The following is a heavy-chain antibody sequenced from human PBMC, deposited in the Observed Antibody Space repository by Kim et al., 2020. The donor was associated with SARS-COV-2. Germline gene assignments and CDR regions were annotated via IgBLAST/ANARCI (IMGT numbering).Heavy chain of an antibody. V-gene: IGHV4-34*01. D-gene: IGHD3-10*01. CDR1: GGSFSGYY. CDR2: INHSGST. J-gene: IGHJ4*02. CDR3: ARGRVGVRGVDFDY. Sequence: SETLSLTCAVYGGSFSGYYWSWIRQPPGKGLEWIGEINHSGSTNYNPSLKSRVTISVDTSKNQFSLKLSSVTAADTAVYYCARGRVGVRGVDFDYWGQGTLVTVSS.